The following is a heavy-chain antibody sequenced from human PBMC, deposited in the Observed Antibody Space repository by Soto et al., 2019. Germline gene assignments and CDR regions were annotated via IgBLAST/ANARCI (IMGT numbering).Heavy chain of an antibody. CDR1: GASISSYF. D-gene: IGHD6-19*01. Sequence: SETLSLTCTVSGASISSYFWTWIRQPAGKGLDWIGRISTSGTTNYNPSLKSRVTMSVDTSKSHFSLNLSSVTAADTAVYYCAREAGPDRWFDPWGQGTLVTVSS. J-gene: IGHJ5*02. CDR3: AREAGPDRWFDP. CDR2: ISTSGTT. V-gene: IGHV4-4*07.